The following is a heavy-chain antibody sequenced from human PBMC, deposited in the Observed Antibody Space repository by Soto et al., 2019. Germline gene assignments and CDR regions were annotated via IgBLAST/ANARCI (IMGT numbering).Heavy chain of an antibody. CDR1: GGSFSGYY. D-gene: IGHD3-10*01. CDR3: ARGRGGGEYAYGNSNYGMDV. J-gene: IGHJ6*04. V-gene: IGHV4-34*01. CDR2: INHSGST. Sequence: QVQLQQWGAGLLKPSETLSLTCAVYGGSFSGYYWSWIRQPPGKGLEWIGEINHSGSTNYNPSLKSRSTRSVDTSKNHFPLSLGCVTAADRAVYYCARGRGGGEYAYGNSNYGMDVGGKGTTVTVSS.